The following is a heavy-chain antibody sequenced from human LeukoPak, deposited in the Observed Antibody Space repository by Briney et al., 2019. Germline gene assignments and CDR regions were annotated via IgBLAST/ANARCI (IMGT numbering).Heavy chain of an antibody. V-gene: IGHV3-66*04. CDR3: ARHLTYYYGSGTGPIDY. J-gene: IGHJ4*02. CDR2: IYSGGST. D-gene: IGHD3-10*01. Sequence: GGSLRLSCAASGFTVSSNYMSWVRQAPGKGLEWVSVIYSGGSTYYADSVKGRFSTSRDNSKNTLYLQMNSLRAEDTAVYYCARHLTYYYGSGTGPIDYWGQGTLVTVSS. CDR1: GFTVSSNY.